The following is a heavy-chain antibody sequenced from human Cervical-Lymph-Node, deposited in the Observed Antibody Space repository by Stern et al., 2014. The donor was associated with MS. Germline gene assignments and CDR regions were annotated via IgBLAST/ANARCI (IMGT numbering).Heavy chain of an antibody. Sequence: QLQLQESGSGLVKPSQTLSLTCAVSGGPISSGDYSWSWIRQPPGKSLEWIGYIVHSGSTYYNPSLKSRVSISVDRSKNQFSLKLSSVTAADTAMYYCARIFGGNFDNWGQGTLVTVSS. J-gene: IGHJ4*02. V-gene: IGHV4-30-2*01. D-gene: IGHD4-23*01. CDR3: ARIFGGNFDN. CDR2: IVHSGST. CDR1: GGPISSGDYS.